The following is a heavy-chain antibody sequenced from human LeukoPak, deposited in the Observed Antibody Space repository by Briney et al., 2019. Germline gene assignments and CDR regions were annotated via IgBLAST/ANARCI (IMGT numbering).Heavy chain of an antibody. Sequence: KSGGSLRLSCAASGFTFSSYSMNWVRQAPGKGLEWVSSISSSSSYIYYADSVKGRFTISRDNAKNSLYLQMNSLRAEDTAVYYCAREVHIVVVTAINNWFDPWGQGTLVTVSS. CDR3: AREVHIVVVTAINNWFDP. V-gene: IGHV3-21*01. CDR2: ISSSSSYI. CDR1: GFTFSSYS. D-gene: IGHD2-21*02. J-gene: IGHJ5*02.